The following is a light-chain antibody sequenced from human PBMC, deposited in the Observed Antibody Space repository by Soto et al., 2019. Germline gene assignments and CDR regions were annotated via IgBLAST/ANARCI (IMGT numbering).Light chain of an antibody. J-gene: IGLJ3*02. Sequence: QSALTQPRSVSGSPVQSVTISCTGTSIDVGDYNYVSWYQQHPGKAPKLLIYAVNMRPSGVPDRFSGSKSGNTASLTISGLQAEDEADYSCCSYAGSYTWVFGGGTKLTVL. CDR2: AVN. V-gene: IGLV2-11*01. CDR1: SIDVGDYNY. CDR3: CSYAGSYTWV.